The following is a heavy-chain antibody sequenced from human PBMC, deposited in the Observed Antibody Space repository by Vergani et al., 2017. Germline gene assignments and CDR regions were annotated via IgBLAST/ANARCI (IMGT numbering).Heavy chain of an antibody. CDR3: VRGGRGDHGDFWSRLGP. J-gene: IGHJ5*02. CDR1: GFSFHTHG. CDR2: ISNDGGNK. Sequence: QVQLVETGGGVVQPGGSLRLYCATSGFSFHTHGAHWVRQAPGEGLEWVAVISNDGGNKYYADSVKRRFTIYNYNTVDMLSLQKNSLRPDDTAVYYCVRGGRGDHGDFWSRLGPWGQGTRVIVSS. D-gene: IGHD3-3*01. V-gene: IGHV3-30*03.